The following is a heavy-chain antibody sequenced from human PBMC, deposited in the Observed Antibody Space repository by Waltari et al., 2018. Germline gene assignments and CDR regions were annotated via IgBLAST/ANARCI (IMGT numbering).Heavy chain of an antibody. CDR2: ISGSGTGT. CDR1: GFTFTAHA. J-gene: IGHJ4*02. Sequence: EVQLLESGGDLVQPGGSLRLSCVASGFTFTAHAMSWVRQVPGKGLECVSSISGSGTGTYYADSAKGRFTISRDNSKNTLYLQMNSLRAEDTAVYYCTKDRRGYDQPVDFWGQGTLVTVSS. D-gene: IGHD5-12*01. CDR3: TKDRRGYDQPVDF. V-gene: IGHV3-23*01.